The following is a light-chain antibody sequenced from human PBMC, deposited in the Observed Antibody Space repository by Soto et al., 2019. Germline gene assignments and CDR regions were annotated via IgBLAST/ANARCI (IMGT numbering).Light chain of an antibody. CDR3: GTWDSSLSVVV. CDR2: DND. CDR1: SSNIGNNY. V-gene: IGLV1-51*01. J-gene: IGLJ2*01. Sequence: QSVLTQPPPVSAAPGQKVTLSCPGNSSNIGNNYVSWYQQLPGAAPKLLIDDNDKRPSGIPDRFSGSKSGTSATLGITGLQTGDEADYFCGTWDSSLSVVVFGGGTK.